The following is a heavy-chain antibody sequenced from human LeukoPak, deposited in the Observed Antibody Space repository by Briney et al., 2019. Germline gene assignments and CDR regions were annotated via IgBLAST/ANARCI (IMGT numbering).Heavy chain of an antibody. J-gene: IGHJ4*02. V-gene: IGHV4-39*01. CDR3: ARHVLDGIAVALVDY. CDR1: GGXISSSSYY. Sequence: SETLSLTCTVSGGXISSSSYYWGWIRQPPGKRLEWIGSIYYSGSTYYNPSLKSRVTISVDTSKNQFSLKLSSVTAADTAVYYCARHVLDGIAVALVDYWGQGTLVTVSS. D-gene: IGHD6-19*01. CDR2: IYYSGST.